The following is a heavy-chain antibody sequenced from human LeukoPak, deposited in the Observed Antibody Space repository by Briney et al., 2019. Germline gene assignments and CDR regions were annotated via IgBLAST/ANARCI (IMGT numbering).Heavy chain of an antibody. Sequence: PGGSLRLSCAASGFTFSTYWMSWVRQAPGQGLEWVANIKQDGREKYYLDSVKGRFTISRDNAKNSLYLQMSRLRAEDTAVYFCTREAAAGIDYWGQGTLVTVSS. CDR2: IKQDGREK. J-gene: IGHJ4*02. CDR1: GFTFSTYW. CDR3: TREAAAGIDY. D-gene: IGHD6-13*01. V-gene: IGHV3-7*01.